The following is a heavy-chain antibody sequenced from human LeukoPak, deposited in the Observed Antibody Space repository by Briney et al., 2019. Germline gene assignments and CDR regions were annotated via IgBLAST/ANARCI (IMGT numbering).Heavy chain of an antibody. D-gene: IGHD4-17*01. CDR2: IIPILGVA. CDR1: GGTFSSYA. J-gene: IGHJ4*02. CDR3: AKGGAYAYGYFDY. Sequence: SVKVSCKASGGTFSSYAISWVRQAPGQGLEWMGRIIPILGVANYAQKFQGRVTITADKSTSTAYMELNSLRTEDTAVYYCAKGGAYAYGYFDYWGQGTLVTVSS. V-gene: IGHV1-69*04.